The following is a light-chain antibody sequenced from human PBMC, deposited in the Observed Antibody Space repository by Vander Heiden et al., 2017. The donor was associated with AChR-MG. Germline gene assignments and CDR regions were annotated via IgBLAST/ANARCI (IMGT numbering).Light chain of an antibody. J-gene: IGKJ4*01. V-gene: IGKV3-20*01. CDR3: QQYGSSPLT. CDR1: KSVSSSY. CDR2: GAS. Sequence: IVLTQSPGTLSLSPGGSAALTCRASKSVSSSYLAWYQQKPGKAPRLLIYGASNRATGIPDRFSGSGSGTDFTLTISRLEPEDFAVYYCQQYGSSPLTFGGGTKVEIK.